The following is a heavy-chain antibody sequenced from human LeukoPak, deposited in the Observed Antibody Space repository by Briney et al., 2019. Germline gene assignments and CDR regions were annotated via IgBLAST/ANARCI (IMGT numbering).Heavy chain of an antibody. CDR1: GYTLTELS. Sequence: ASVKVSCKVSGYTLTELSMHWVRQAPGKGLEWMGGFDPEDGETIYAQKFQGRVTMTEDTSTDTAYMELSSLRSEDTAVYYCATGYVEGYYYDSSGVLDYWGQGTLVTASS. CDR2: FDPEDGET. D-gene: IGHD3-22*01. CDR3: ATGYVEGYYYDSSGVLDY. V-gene: IGHV1-24*01. J-gene: IGHJ4*02.